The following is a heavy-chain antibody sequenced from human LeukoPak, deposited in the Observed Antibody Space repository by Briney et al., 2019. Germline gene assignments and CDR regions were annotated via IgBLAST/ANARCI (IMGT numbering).Heavy chain of an antibody. CDR3: ARVPGYSSGPGFDP. Sequence: PSETLSLTCTVSGGSISSSSYYWGWIRQPPGKGLELIGSIYYSGSTYYNPSLKSRVTISVDTSKNQFSLKLSSVTAADTAVYYCARVPGYSSGPGFDPWGQGTLVTVSS. D-gene: IGHD6-19*01. V-gene: IGHV4-39*01. CDR1: GGSISSSSYY. J-gene: IGHJ5*02. CDR2: IYYSGST.